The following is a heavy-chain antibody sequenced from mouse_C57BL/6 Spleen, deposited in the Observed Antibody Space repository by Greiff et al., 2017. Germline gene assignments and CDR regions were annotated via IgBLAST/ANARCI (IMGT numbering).Heavy chain of an antibody. Sequence: QVQLQQSGAELVRPGTSVKLSCKASGYTFTSYWMHWVKQRPGQGLEWIGVIDPSDSYPNYNQKFKGKATLTVDTSSSTAYMQLSSLTSEDSAVYYCARPGSAWFAYWGQGTLVTVSA. CDR3: ARPGSAWFAY. D-gene: IGHD3-1*01. V-gene: IGHV1-59*01. CDR1: GYTFTSYW. CDR2: IDPSDSYP. J-gene: IGHJ3*01.